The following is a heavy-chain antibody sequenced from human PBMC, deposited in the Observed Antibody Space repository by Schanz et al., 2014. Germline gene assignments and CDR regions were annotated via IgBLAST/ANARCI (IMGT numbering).Heavy chain of an antibody. CDR1: GFIFNDYY. V-gene: IGHV3-11*06. CDR2: IPVGNNYI. D-gene: IGHD3-10*01. CDR3: AREDMLRGIRAFDI. Sequence: VQLVESGGGLVKPGGSLRLSCAASGFIFNDYYMNWIRQAPGKGLEWVSYIPVGNNYIYYADSVKGRFTISRDNPKNSLYLQMNSLRVEDTAVYYCAREDMLRGIRAFDIWGQGTMVTVSS. J-gene: IGHJ3*02.